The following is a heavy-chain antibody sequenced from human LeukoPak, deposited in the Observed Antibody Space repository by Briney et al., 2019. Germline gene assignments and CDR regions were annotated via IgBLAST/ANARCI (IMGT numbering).Heavy chain of an antibody. Sequence: PGGSLRLSCAASGFTFSSYAMHWVRQAPGKGLEWVAVISYDGSNEYYADSVKGRFTISRDNAKNSLYLQMNSLRAEDTAVYYCARVDTAWGDYYYGMDVWGQGTTVTVSS. CDR2: ISYDGSNE. D-gene: IGHD5-18*01. J-gene: IGHJ6*02. CDR1: GFTFSSYA. V-gene: IGHV3-30-3*01. CDR3: ARVDTAWGDYYYGMDV.